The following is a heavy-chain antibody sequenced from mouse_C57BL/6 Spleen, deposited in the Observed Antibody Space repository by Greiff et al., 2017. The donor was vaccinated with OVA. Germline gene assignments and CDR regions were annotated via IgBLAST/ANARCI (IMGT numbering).Heavy chain of an antibody. CDR1: GYAFSSSW. D-gene: IGHD2-4*01. CDR2: IYPGDGDT. Sequence: QVQLKQSGPELVKPGASVKISCKASGYAFSSSWMNWVKQRPGKGLEWIGRIYPGDGDTNYNGKFKGKATLTADKSSSTAYMQLSSLTSEDSAVYFCAREWGYDYEGSFDYWGQGTTLTVSS. J-gene: IGHJ2*01. CDR3: AREWGYDYEGSFDY. V-gene: IGHV1-82*01.